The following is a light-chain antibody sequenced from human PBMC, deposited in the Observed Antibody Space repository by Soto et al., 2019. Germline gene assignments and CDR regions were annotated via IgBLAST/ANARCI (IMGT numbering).Light chain of an antibody. J-gene: IGKJ5*01. CDR2: GAS. Sequence: MTQSPSTLSVSPGERATLSCRAGQSVSSNLAWYQQKPGQAPRLLIYGASTRATGIPARFSGSGSGTEFTLTISSLQSEDFAVYYCQQYNNWQYTFGQGTRLEIK. CDR3: QQYNNWQYT. V-gene: IGKV3-15*01. CDR1: QSVSSN.